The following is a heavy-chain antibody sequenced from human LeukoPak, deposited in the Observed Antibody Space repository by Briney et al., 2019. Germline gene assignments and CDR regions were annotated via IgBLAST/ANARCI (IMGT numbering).Heavy chain of an antibody. Sequence: GGSLRLSCAASGFTFSSHWMHWVRQAPGKGLEGVGSIRSKTYAESKEYAASVRGRFPISRDDSKSIVYLELNSLKTEDTAMYFCANGRHGYSSWFDPWGEGTLVSVSS. J-gene: IGHJ5*02. D-gene: IGHD5-18*01. CDR2: IRSKTYAESK. CDR1: GFTFSSHW. CDR3: ANGRHGYSSWFDP. V-gene: IGHV3-49*04.